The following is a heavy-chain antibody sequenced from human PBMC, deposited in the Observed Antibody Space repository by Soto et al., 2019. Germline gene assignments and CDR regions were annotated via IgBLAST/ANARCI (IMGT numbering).Heavy chain of an antibody. CDR1: GFTFDDYA. J-gene: IGHJ3*02. V-gene: IGHV3-9*01. Sequence: EVQLVESGGGLVQPGRSLRLSCAASGFTFDDYAMHWVRQAPGKGLEWVSGISWNSGSIGYADSVKGRFTISRDNAKNSLYLQMNSLRAEDTALYYCAKDMRCSSTGCYYAFDIWGQGTMVTVSS. D-gene: IGHD2-2*01. CDR3: AKDMRCSSTGCYYAFDI. CDR2: ISWNSGSI.